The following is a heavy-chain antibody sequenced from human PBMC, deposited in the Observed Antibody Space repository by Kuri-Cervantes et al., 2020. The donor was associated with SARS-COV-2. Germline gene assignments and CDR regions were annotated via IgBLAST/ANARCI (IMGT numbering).Heavy chain of an antibody. CDR1: GFTFSSYA. V-gene: IGHV3-30-3*01. CDR3: ARAIKVWGVKGPGY. Sequence: GESLKISCAASGFTFSSYAMHWVRQAPGKGLEWVAVISDAGSNKYYADSVKGRFTISRDNSKNTLYLQMNSLRAEDTAVYYCARAIKVWGVKGPGYWGQGTLVTVSS. D-gene: IGHD3-16*01. J-gene: IGHJ4*02. CDR2: ISDAGSNK.